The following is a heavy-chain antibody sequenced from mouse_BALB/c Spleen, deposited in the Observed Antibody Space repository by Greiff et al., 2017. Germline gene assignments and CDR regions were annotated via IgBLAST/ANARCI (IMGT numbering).Heavy chain of an antibody. Sequence: QVQLQQPGAELVKPGASVKLSCKASGYTFTSYWMHWVKQRPGQGLEWIGEIDPSDSYTNYNQKFKGKATLTVDKSSSTAYMQLKSLTSEDSAVYYCAREGRIYDGYYVTFAYWGQGTLVTVSA. CDR3: AREGRIYDGYYVTFAY. J-gene: IGHJ3*01. D-gene: IGHD2-3*01. CDR1: GYTFTSYW. CDR2: IDPSDSYT. V-gene: IGHV1-69*02.